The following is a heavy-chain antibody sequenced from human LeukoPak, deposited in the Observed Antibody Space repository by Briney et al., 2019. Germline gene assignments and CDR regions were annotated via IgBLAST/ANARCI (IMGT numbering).Heavy chain of an antibody. V-gene: IGHV4-39*01. CDR3: ARNQLLYRRFDY. Sequence: PSETLSLTCTVSSGSISSSSYYWGWIRQPPGKGLERIGSIYYSGSTYYNPSLKSRVTISVDTSKNQFSLKLSSVTAADTAVYYCARNQLLYRRFDYWGQGTLVTVSS. D-gene: IGHD2-2*02. J-gene: IGHJ4*02. CDR2: IYYSGST. CDR1: SGSISSSSYY.